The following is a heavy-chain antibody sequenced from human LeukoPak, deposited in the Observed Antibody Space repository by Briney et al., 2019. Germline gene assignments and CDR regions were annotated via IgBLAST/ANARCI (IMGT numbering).Heavy chain of an antibody. CDR1: GGSISSSSYY. CDR2: IYYSGST. D-gene: IGHD2-15*01. J-gene: IGHJ4*02. V-gene: IGHV4-39*07. CDR3: ASVVVAATPGDY. Sequence: PSETLSLTCTVSGGSISSSSYYWGWIRQPPGKGLEWIGSIYYSGSTYYNPSLKSRVTISVDTSKNQFSLKLSSVTAADTAVYYCASVVVAATPGDYWGQGTLVTVSS.